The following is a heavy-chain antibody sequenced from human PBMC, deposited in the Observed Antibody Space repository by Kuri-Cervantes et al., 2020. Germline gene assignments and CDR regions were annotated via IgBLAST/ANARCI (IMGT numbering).Heavy chain of an antibody. D-gene: IGHD6-19*01. CDR3: ARINSSGWYEMDY. Sequence: SLKISCTVSGGSVSTVNYYWTWIRQPPGKGLEWLALIYWDGDNRYDSSLRNRLTITKDTSKNQVVLTMTNLDPVDTATYYCARINSSGWYEMDYWGQGTLVTVSS. J-gene: IGHJ4*02. V-gene: IGHV2-5*05. CDR2: IYWDGDN. CDR1: GGSVSTVNY.